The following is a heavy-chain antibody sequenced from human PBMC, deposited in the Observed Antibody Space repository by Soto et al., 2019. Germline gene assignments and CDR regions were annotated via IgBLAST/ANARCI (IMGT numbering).Heavy chain of an antibody. V-gene: IGHV3-33*01. CDR1: GFTFSSYG. CDR3: ARDGSGSGSCSSRNAFDI. J-gene: IGHJ3*02. CDR2: IWYDGSNK. Sequence: QVQLVESGGGVVQPGRSLRLSCAASGFTFSSYGMHWVRQAPGKGLEWVAVIWYDGSNKYYADSVKGRFTISRDNSKNSLYLQMNSLRAEDTAVYYGARDGSGSGSCSSRNAFDIWGQGTMVTVSS. D-gene: IGHD1-26*01.